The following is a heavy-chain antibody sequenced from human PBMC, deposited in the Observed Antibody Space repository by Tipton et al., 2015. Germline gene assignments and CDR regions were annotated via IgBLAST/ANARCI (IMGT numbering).Heavy chain of an antibody. CDR1: GSTFDTYA. CDR3: VKSPDYYGSGSDPDY. CDR2: ISGSGDST. Sequence: SLRLSCAASGSTFDTYAMTWVRQAPGKGLEWVSSISGSGDSTYYADSVKGRFTISRDNSKNTLYLRMNSLRAEDTAVYYCVKSPDYYGSGSDPDYWGQGTLVTVSS. D-gene: IGHD3-10*01. V-gene: IGHV3-23*01. J-gene: IGHJ4*02.